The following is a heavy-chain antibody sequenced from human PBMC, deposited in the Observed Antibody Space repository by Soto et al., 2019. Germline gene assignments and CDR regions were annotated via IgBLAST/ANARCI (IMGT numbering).Heavy chain of an antibody. V-gene: IGHV3-30-3*01. CDR3: AREGRATADAFEI. CDR2: ISYDGSNK. D-gene: IGHD1-26*01. J-gene: IGHJ3*02. Sequence: GGSLRLSCAASGFTFSSYAMHWVRQAPGKGLEWVAVISYDGSNKYYADSVKGRFTISRDNSKNTLYLQMNSLRAEDTAVYYCAREGRATADAFEIWGQGTLVTVS. CDR1: GFTFSSYA.